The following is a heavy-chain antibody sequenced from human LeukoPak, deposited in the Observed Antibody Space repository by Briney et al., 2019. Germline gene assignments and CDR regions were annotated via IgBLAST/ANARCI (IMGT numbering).Heavy chain of an antibody. J-gene: IGHJ4*02. Sequence: SETLSLTCTVSGGSVSSYYWTWIRQPAGKGLEWIGRIYISGSTNYNPSLKSRVTMSVDTSKNQFSLKLSSVTAADTAVYYCARDNGLSGDLYYFDYWGQGTLVTVSS. CDR1: GGSVSSYY. V-gene: IGHV4-4*07. CDR3: ARDNGLSGDLYYFDY. D-gene: IGHD6-19*01. CDR2: IYISGST.